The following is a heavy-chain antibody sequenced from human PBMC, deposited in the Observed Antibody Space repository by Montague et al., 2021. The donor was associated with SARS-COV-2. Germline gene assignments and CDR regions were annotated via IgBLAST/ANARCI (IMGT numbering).Heavy chain of an antibody. J-gene: IGHJ6*02. CDR3: ARDREITMVRGAPLYGMDV. D-gene: IGHD3-10*01. CDR1: GFTFSSYA. Sequence: SLRLSCAASGFTFSSYAMHWVRQAPGKGLEWVAVISYDGSNKYYADSVKGRFTISRDNPKNTLYLQMNSLRAEDTAVCYCARDREITMVRGAPLYGMDVWGQGTTVTVSS. V-gene: IGHV3-30-3*01. CDR2: ISYDGSNK.